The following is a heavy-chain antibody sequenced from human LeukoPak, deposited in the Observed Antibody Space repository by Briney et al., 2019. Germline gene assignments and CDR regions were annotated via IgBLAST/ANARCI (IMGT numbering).Heavy chain of an antibody. Sequence: PSQTLSLTCTVSGGSTSSNYWSWMRQPPGKGLEWIGTYYNSGSTNYNPSLNSRGTISGDTPKNQFSLKLRSLIAADTAVYYCVGAKQWLSFDMWGQGTMVTVSS. J-gene: IGHJ3*02. D-gene: IGHD3-22*01. V-gene: IGHV4-59*08. CDR1: GGSTSSNY. CDR2: YYNSGST. CDR3: VGAKQWLSFDM.